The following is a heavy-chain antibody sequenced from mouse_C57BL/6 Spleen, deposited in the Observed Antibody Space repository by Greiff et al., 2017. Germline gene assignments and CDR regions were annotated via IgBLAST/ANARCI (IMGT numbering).Heavy chain of an antibody. D-gene: IGHD1-1*01. CDR1: GFTFSDYG. J-gene: IGHJ3*01. V-gene: IGHV5-17*01. CDR2: ISSGSSTI. Sequence: DVMLVESGGGLVKPGGSLKLSCAASGFTFSDYGMHWVRQAPEKGLEWVAYISSGSSTIYYADTVKGRFTISRDNAKNTLFLQMTSLRSEDTAMYYCARPSYYYGSSYGFAYWGQGTLVTVSA. CDR3: ARPSYYYGSSYGFAY.